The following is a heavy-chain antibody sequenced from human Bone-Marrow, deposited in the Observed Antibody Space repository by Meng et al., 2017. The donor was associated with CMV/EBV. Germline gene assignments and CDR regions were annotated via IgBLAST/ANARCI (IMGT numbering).Heavy chain of an antibody. CDR1: GYPFNIYW. CDR2: IYPGDSDA. D-gene: IGHD3-10*01. CDR3: ARASKDGDYFDY. J-gene: IGHJ4*02. Sequence: GESLKISCKVSGYPFNIYWIGWVRQMPGKGLEWVGIIYPGDSDARYSPSFQGQVTISVDRSISTAYLQWNSLKASDTATYYCARASKDGDYFDYWGQGTLVTVSS. V-gene: IGHV5-51*01.